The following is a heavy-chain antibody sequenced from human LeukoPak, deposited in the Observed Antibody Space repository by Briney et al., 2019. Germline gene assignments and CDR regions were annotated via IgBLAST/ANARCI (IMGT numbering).Heavy chain of an antibody. CDR2: IYHSGST. V-gene: IGHV4-38-2*02. J-gene: IGHJ5*02. Sequence: SETLSFTCSVSGYSISSGYSWGWVRQPPGKGLEWIGSIYHSGSTYCNPSLKSRVTISLDKSKNQFSLKVSSLTAADTAVYYCARKGSSTWYTYWFDPWGQGTLVTVSS. CDR3: ARKGSSTWYTYWFDP. D-gene: IGHD6-13*01. CDR1: GYSISSGYS.